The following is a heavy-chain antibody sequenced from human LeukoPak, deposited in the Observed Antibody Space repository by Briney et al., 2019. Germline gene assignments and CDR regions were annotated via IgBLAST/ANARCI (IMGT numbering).Heavy chain of an antibody. J-gene: IGHJ4*02. Sequence: SETLSLTCAVYGGSFSGYYWSWIRQPPGKGLEWIGEINHSGSTNYNPSLKSRVTISVGTSKNQFSLKLSSVTAADTAVYYCARRNMVRGVYDLFFDYWGQGTLVIVPS. D-gene: IGHD3-10*01. V-gene: IGHV4-34*01. CDR1: GGSFSGYY. CDR2: INHSGST. CDR3: ARRNMVRGVYDLFFDY.